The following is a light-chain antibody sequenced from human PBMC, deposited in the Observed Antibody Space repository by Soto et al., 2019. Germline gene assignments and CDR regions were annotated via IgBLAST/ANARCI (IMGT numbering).Light chain of an antibody. Sequence: DVQVTQSPSFVSASVGDTVTITCRASQGIGTWLAWYQQKPGKAPNLLIYGASNLQSGVPPRFSCSGLGTHFTLTIVSLQPEDFATYFCQQTNSFPVTFGQGTRLEI. CDR3: QQTNSFPVT. J-gene: IGKJ5*01. CDR2: GAS. V-gene: IGKV1D-12*01. CDR1: QGIGTW.